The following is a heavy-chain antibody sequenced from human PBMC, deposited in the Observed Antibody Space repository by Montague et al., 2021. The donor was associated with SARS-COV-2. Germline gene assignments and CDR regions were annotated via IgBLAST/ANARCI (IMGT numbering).Heavy chain of an antibody. CDR1: GFIVSNKY. Sequence: SRRLSCAASGFIVSNKYMSWVRQAAGKGLDWVSIIYPDGSTYYSDSVKGRFTISRDNSKNTLYLQMNDLEPEDTAVYYCATSGAPNLGDSWGQGTLVTVSS. V-gene: IGHV3-53*01. CDR2: IYPDGST. J-gene: IGHJ4*02. D-gene: IGHD2-8*01. CDR3: ATSGAPNLGDS.